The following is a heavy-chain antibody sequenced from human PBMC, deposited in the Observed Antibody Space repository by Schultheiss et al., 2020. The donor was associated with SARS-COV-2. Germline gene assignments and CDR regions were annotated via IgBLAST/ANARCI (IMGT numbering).Heavy chain of an antibody. CDR3: ARGLTGIGFGDFMGMDV. CDR1: GFTFNNYG. J-gene: IGHJ6*02. D-gene: IGHD3-10*01. CDR2: IWYDGTKK. V-gene: IGHV3-33*01. Sequence: GESLKISCAASGFTFNNYGMHWVRQAPGKGLEWVAVIWYDGTKKFYADSVQGRFTVSRDNSKNTLDLEMKSLRAEDTAVYYCARGLTGIGFGDFMGMDVWGQGTTVTVSS.